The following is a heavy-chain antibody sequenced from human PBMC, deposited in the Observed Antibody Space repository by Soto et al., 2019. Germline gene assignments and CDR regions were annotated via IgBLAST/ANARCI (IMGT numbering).Heavy chain of an antibody. V-gene: IGHV3-23*01. CDR1: GFTFSSYA. CDR2: ISGSGGST. CDR3: AKGGMYSSSWLDY. Sequence: GGSLRLSCAASGFTFSSYAMNWVRQAPGKGLEWVSTISGSGGSTYYVDSVKGRFTISRDTSKNTLYLQMNSLRAEDTAVYYCAKGGMYSSSWLDYWGQGTLVTVSS. D-gene: IGHD6-13*01. J-gene: IGHJ4*02.